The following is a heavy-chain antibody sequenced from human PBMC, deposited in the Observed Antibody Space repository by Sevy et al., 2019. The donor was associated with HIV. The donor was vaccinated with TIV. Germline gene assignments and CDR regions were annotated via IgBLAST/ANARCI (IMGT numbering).Heavy chain of an antibody. D-gene: IGHD6-19*01. CDR3: AGDHWIVVAGRYYYYGLDV. V-gene: IGHV3-7*01. CDR1: GFSFSNYW. J-gene: IGHJ6*02. CDR2: IKGGGSEK. Sequence: GGSLRLSCVASGFSFSNYWMNWVRQAPGKGLEWVAKIKGGGSEKDYVDSEKGRFTISRDNAKNALYLKMNNQRAGDTAVYYCAGDHWIVVAGRYYYYGLDVWGQGTTVTVSS.